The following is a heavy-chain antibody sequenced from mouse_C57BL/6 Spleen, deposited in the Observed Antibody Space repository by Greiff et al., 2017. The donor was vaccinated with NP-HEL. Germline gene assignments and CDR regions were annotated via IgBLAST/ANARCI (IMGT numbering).Heavy chain of an antibody. CDR2: ISSGGDYI. Sequence: EVQVVESGEGLVKPGGSLKLSCAASGFTFSSYAMSWVRQTPEKRLEWVAYISSGGDYIYYADTVKGRFTISRDNARNTLYLQMSSLKSEDTAMYYCTRDGVGQFAYWGQGTLVTVSA. V-gene: IGHV5-9-1*02. D-gene: IGHD3-3*01. CDR3: TRDGVGQFAY. CDR1: GFTFSSYA. J-gene: IGHJ3*01.